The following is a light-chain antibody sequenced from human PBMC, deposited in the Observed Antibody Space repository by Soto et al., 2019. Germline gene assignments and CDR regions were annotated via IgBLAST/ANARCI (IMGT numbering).Light chain of an antibody. J-gene: IGKJ1*01. CDR3: QQYYNWPRT. CDR1: QSVSSN. V-gene: IGKV3-15*01. CDR2: GAS. Sequence: EIVLTQSPGILSLSPGERATLSCRASQSVSSNLAWYQHKPGQAPRPLTYGASTRATGIPARFSGSGSGTEFTLTISSLQPEDFAVYYCQQYYNWPRTFGQGTKVDIK.